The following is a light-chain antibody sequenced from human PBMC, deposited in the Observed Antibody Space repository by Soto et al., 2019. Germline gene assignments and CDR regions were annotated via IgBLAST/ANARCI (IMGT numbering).Light chain of an antibody. CDR2: EVS. Sequence: QSALTQPASVSGSPGQSITISCTGTSSDVGGYDYVSWYQLHPGKAPKLMVFEVSNRPSGVSYRFSGSKSGNTASLTISGLQAEDEADYFCSSYSMSTGYLYGTGTNVTVL. CDR1: SSDVGGYDY. V-gene: IGLV2-14*01. CDR3: SSYSMSTGYL. J-gene: IGLJ1*01.